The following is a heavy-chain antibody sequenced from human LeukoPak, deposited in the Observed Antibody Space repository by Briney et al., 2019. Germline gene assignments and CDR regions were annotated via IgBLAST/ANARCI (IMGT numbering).Heavy chain of an antibody. CDR1: GYTFTGYY. CDR3: ARGKHLYYYYYMDV. CDR2: INPNSGGT. J-gene: IGHJ6*03. V-gene: IGHV1-2*02. Sequence: ASVKVSCKASGYTFTGYYMHWVRQAPGQGLEWMGWINPNSGGTNYAQKFQGRVTMTRDTSITTAYMELRRLRSDDTAVYYCARGKHLYYYYYMDVWGKGTTVTVYS.